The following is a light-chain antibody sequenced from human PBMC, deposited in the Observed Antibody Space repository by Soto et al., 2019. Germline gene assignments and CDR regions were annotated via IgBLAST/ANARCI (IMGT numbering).Light chain of an antibody. CDR1: SSDVGSYNL. Sequence: QSVLTQPASVSGSPGQSITISCIGTSSDVGSYNLVSWYQQHPDKAPKVLIYEVSERPSGVSNRFSGSKSGNTASLTISGLQAEDEAEYYCCSYAGSRTHVLFGGGTQLTVL. V-gene: IGLV2-23*02. CDR2: EVS. J-gene: IGLJ2*01. CDR3: CSYAGSRTHVL.